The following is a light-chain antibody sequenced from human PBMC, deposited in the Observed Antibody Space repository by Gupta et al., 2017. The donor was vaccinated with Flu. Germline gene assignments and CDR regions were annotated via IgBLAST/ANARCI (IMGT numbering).Light chain of an antibody. J-gene: IGLJ1*01. CDR3: GTWDGSLTTDV. V-gene: IGLV1-51*02. CDR2: END. Sequence: QSVLTQPPSISAAPGQSVTISCSGSSSNIGYTYVSWYQQLPGTAPKLLIYENDKRPSGIPDRFSGSKSGTSAALAITGLQTGDEADYYCGTWDGSLTTDVFGTGTKVTVL. CDR1: SSNIGYTY.